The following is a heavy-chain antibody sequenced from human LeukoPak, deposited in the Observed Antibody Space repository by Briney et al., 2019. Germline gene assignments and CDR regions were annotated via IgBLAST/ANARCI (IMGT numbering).Heavy chain of an antibody. V-gene: IGHV4-34*01. D-gene: IGHD2-15*01. J-gene: IGHJ4*02. CDR3: ARDCSGGSCYGGASF. Sequence: PSETLSLTCAVYGGSFSGYYWSWIRQPPGKGLEWIGEINHSGSTNYNPSLKSRVTISVDTSKNQFSLKLSSVTAADTAVYYCARDCSGGSCYGGASFWGQGTLVTVFS. CDR1: GGSFSGYY. CDR2: INHSGST.